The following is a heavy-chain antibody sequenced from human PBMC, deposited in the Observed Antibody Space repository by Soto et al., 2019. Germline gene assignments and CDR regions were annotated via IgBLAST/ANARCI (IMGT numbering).Heavy chain of an antibody. CDR1: RVTLWSSG. J-gene: IGHJ6*03. CDR3: VKAPPLIRYSDHFSAF. D-gene: IGHD2-21*01. V-gene: IGHV3-23*01. CDR2: ISGSGGST. Sequence: FRAACRVTLWSSGIDVLCQKAEKGMEWVSAISGSGGSTYYADSVKGRFTISRDNSKNTLYLQMNSLRAEDTAVYFSVKAPPLIRYSDHFSAFWGKGTSDTVS.